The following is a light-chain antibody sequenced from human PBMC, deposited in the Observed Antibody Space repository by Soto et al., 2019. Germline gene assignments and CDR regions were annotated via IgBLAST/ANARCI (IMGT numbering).Light chain of an antibody. CDR2: DAS. CDR1: QSVRSS. V-gene: IGKV3-11*01. Sequence: VLTQSPATLSLSPGERATLSCRASQSVRSSLAWYQQKPGQAPRLLIYDASNRATGIPARFSGSGSGTDFTLTISSLEPEDFAVYYCQQRSSWLLTFGGGTKVEIK. CDR3: QQRSSWLLT. J-gene: IGKJ4*01.